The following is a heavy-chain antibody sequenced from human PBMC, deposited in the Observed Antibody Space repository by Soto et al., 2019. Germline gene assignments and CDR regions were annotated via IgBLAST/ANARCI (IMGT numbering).Heavy chain of an antibody. J-gene: IGHJ5*02. CDR2: IIPIFGTA. V-gene: IGHV1-69*01. D-gene: IGHD3-22*01. Sequence: QVQLVQSGAEVKKPGSSVKVSCKASGGTFSSYAISWVRQAPGQGLEWMGGIIPIFGTANYAQKFQGRVTITADESTSTAYIELSSLRSEDTAVYYCARDPQELDYYDSSGPPPGNPFDPWGQGTLVTVSS. CDR1: GGTFSSYA. CDR3: ARDPQELDYYDSSGPPPGNPFDP.